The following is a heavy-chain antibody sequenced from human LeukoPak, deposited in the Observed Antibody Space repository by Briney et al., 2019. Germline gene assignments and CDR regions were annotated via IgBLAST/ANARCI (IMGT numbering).Heavy chain of an antibody. V-gene: IGHV3-48*02. CDR1: GFTFSSYA. CDR3: ARRPYSDTSGRLSDV. CDR2: IGSSGSPT. Sequence: GGSLRLSCAASGFTFSSYAMNWVRQAPGKGLEWISYIGSSGSPTHYADSVGGRFTISRDNAKNSLYLQMNSLRDEDTAVYFCARRPYSDTSGRLSDVWGQGTTVTVSS. D-gene: IGHD3-22*01. J-gene: IGHJ6*02.